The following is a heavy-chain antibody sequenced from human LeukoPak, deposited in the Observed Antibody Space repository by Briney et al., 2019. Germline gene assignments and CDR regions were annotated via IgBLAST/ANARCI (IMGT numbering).Heavy chain of an antibody. D-gene: IGHD3-10*01. J-gene: IGHJ5*02. CDR3: ARASTMVRGVTPVWFDP. Sequence: PSETLSLTCTVSGGSISSSSYYWGWIRQPPGKGLEWIGSIYYSGSTYYNPSLKSRVTISVDTSKNQFSLKLSSVTAADTAVYYCARASTMVRGVTPVWFDPWGQGTLVTVSS. CDR1: GGSISSSSYY. V-gene: IGHV4-39*07. CDR2: IYYSGST.